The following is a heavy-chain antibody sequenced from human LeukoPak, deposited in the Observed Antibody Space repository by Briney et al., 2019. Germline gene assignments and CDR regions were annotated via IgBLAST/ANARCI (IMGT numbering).Heavy chain of an antibody. J-gene: IGHJ4*02. CDR1: GFKLSDYW. D-gene: IGHD6-6*01. CDR3: ARWATSFDF. Sequence: GGSLRLSCAASGFKLSDYWMSWVRQAPGKGLEWVANIKQDGGDKYYADSVTGRFTISRDNAKNSLSLQMNNLRAEDTAVYYCARWATSFDFWGQGTLVTVSS. V-gene: IGHV3-7*01. CDR2: IKQDGGDK.